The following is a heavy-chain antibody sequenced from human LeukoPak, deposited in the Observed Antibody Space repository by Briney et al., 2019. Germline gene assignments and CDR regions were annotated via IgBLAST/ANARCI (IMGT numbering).Heavy chain of an antibody. Sequence: SETLSLTCAVYGGCFSGYYWSWIRQPPGKGLEWIGEINHSGSTNYNPSLKSRVTISVDTSKNQFSLKLSSVTAADTAVYYCARTPTVTTWVDYWGQGTLVTVSS. CDR2: INHSGST. CDR1: GGCFSGYY. D-gene: IGHD4-17*01. J-gene: IGHJ4*02. V-gene: IGHV4-34*01. CDR3: ARTPTVTTWVDY.